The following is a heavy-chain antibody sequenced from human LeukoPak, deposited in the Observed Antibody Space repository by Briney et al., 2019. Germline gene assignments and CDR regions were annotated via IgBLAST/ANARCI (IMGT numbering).Heavy chain of an antibody. CDR2: IKQDGSEK. Sequence: GGSLRLSCAASGFTFSSYWMSWVRQAPGKGLEWVANIKQDGSEKYYVDSVKGRFTISRDNAKNSLYLQMNSLRAEDTAVYYCARDQITYVWGGYRYKGPYYFDYWGQGTLVTVSS. J-gene: IGHJ4*02. CDR1: GFTFSSYW. CDR3: ARDQITYVWGGYRYKGPYYFDY. V-gene: IGHV3-7*03. D-gene: IGHD3-16*02.